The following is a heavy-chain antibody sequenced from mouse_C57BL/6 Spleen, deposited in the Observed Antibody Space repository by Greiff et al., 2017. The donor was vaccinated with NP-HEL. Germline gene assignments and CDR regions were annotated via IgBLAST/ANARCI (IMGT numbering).Heavy chain of an antibody. V-gene: IGHV1-64*01. CDR2: IHPNSGST. J-gene: IGHJ4*01. CDR3: AVTFYAIDY. CDR1: GYTFTSYW. D-gene: IGHD2-2*01. Sequence: QVQLQQPGAELVKPGASVKLSCKASGYTFTSYWMPWVKQRPGQGLEWIGTIHPNSGSTNYNEKFKSKATLTVDKSSSTPYMPLISLTSEDSAVYYCAVTFYAIDYWGQGTSVTVSS.